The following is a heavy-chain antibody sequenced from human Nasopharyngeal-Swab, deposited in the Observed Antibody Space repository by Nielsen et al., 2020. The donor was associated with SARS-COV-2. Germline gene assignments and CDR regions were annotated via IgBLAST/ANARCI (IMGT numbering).Heavy chain of an antibody. CDR3: ARLPEGATTFFDY. CDR2: IYPGDSDT. CDR1: GYSFTSYW. D-gene: IGHD1-26*01. J-gene: IGHJ4*02. Sequence: GGSLRLSCKGSGYSFTSYWIGWVRQMPGKGLEWMGIIYPGDSDTRYSPSFQGQVTISADKSISTAYLQWSSLKASDTAMYYCARLPEGATTFFDYWGQGTLVTVSS. V-gene: IGHV5-51*01.